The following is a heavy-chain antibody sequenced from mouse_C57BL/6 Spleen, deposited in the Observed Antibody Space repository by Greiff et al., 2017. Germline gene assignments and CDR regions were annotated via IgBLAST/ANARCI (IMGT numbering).Heavy chain of an antibody. J-gene: IGHJ1*03. CDR2: IDPSDSYT. V-gene: IGHV1-69*01. CDR3: ARRYYGSSHWYSDV. CDR1: GYTFTSYW. Sequence: QVQLQQPGAELVMPGASVKLSCKASGYTFTSYWMHWVKQRPGQGLEWIGEIDPSDSYTNYNQKFKGKSTLTVDKSSSTAYMQLSSLTSEDSAVYYGARRYYGSSHWYSDVWGTGTTVTVSS. D-gene: IGHD1-1*01.